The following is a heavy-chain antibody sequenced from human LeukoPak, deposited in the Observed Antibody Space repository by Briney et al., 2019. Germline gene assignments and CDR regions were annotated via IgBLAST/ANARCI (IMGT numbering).Heavy chain of an antibody. CDR1: GFTFDDYA. Sequence: GGSLRLSCAASGFTFDDYAMHWVRQAPGKGLEWVSGISWNSGSIGYADSVKGRFTMSRDNVKNSLYLQMHSLRAEDTALYYCAKDHSSGWHGGFNWCDPWGQGTLVTVSS. V-gene: IGHV3-9*01. D-gene: IGHD6-19*01. J-gene: IGHJ5*02. CDR3: AKDHSSGWHGGFNWCDP. CDR2: ISWNSGSI.